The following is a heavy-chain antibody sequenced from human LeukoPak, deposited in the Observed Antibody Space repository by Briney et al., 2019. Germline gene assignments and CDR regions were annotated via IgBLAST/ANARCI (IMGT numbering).Heavy chain of an antibody. Sequence: PSETLSLTCTASGGTINFYYWSWVRQPPGKGLEWVGDTHYSGDTNYNPSLKSRVSISVDTSKNHFSLMLTSMTTADTAVYYCASRTGRNYYGMDVWGQGTTVTVSS. V-gene: IGHV4-59*01. CDR3: ASRTGRNYYGMDV. J-gene: IGHJ6*02. CDR2: THYSGDT. CDR1: GGTINFYY. D-gene: IGHD7-27*01.